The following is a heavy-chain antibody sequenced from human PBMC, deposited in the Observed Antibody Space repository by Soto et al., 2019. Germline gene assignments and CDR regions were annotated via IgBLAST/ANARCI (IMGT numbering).Heavy chain of an antibody. V-gene: IGHV3-48*03. CDR3: ARESYGTFDY. Sequence: HPGGSLRLSCAASGFTFSSYEMNWVRQAPGKGLEWVSYVSGTGGVTYDADSVKGRFTSSRDNAKNSLYLQMSSLTAEDTALYFCARESYGTFDYWGQGTLVTVSS. J-gene: IGHJ4*02. CDR1: GFTFSSYE. D-gene: IGHD1-1*01. CDR2: VSGTGGVT.